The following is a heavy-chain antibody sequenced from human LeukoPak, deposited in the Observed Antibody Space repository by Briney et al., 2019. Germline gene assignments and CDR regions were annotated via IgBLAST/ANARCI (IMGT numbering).Heavy chain of an antibody. V-gene: IGHV3-48*03. CDR3: ARESSGYYYGIDH. CDR1: GFTFSSYE. CDR2: ISSSGSTI. D-gene: IGHD3-22*01. J-gene: IGHJ5*02. Sequence: GGSLRLSCAASGFTFSSYEMNWVRQAPGKGLEWVSYISSSGSTIYYADSVKGRFTISRDNAKNSLYLQMNSLRAEDTAVYYCARESSGYYYGIDHWGQGTLVTVSS.